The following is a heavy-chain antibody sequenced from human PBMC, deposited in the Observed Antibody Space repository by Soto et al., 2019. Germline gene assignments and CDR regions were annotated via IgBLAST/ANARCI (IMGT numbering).Heavy chain of an antibody. Sequence: QVQLVQSGAEVKKPESSVKVSCKAPGGTFSTYAISWVRQAPGQGLEWMGGIIPMFGTANYAQRFQNRATITAVESTNTVYMELSSLRSEDTAVYFCASGIQLWLRRINNGYSGWGQGTLVTVSS. V-gene: IGHV1-69*12. D-gene: IGHD5-18*01. CDR3: ASGIQLWLRRINNGYSG. CDR2: IIPMFGTA. J-gene: IGHJ4*02. CDR1: GGTFSTYA.